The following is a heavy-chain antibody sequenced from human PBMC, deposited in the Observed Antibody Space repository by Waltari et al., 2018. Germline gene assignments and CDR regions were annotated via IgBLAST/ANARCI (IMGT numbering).Heavy chain of an antibody. CDR1: GYTFTSYD. J-gene: IGHJ4*02. D-gene: IGHD3-3*01. CDR3: ARDSYYDLWSGEYNRLPGPYDFDY. V-gene: IGHV1-3*01. Sequence: QVQLVQSGAEVKKPGASVKVSCTPSGYTFTSYDMHWVRQAPVHRLEWPCRLNAGNGNPKYSQKIQGRVTITRDTSAGTAYMGLSSLRSEDTAVYYCARDSYYDLWSGEYNRLPGPYDFDYWGQGTLVTVSS. CDR2: LNAGNGNP.